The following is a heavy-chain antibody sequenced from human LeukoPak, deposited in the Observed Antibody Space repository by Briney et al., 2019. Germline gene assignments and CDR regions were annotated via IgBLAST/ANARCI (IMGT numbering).Heavy chain of an antibody. Sequence: PGESLRLSCAVSGFTFSTYAMNWVRQAPGKGLEWVSAISGSGDTTYYADSVRGRFTISRDNSKNTLYLEMNSLRAEDTAVYYCEKDLPPVLVLFGELLSVYWGQGTLVTVSS. J-gene: IGHJ4*02. CDR2: ISGSGDTT. V-gene: IGHV3-23*01. D-gene: IGHD3-10*02. CDR3: EKDLPPVLVLFGELLSVY. CDR1: GFTFSTYA.